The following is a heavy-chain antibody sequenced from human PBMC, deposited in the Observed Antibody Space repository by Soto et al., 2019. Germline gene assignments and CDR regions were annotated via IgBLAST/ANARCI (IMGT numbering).Heavy chain of an antibody. D-gene: IGHD6-6*01. CDR2: IYHSGST. CDR1: GGSISSGGYS. J-gene: IGHJ3*02. Sequence: PSETLSLTCAVSGGSISSGGYSWSWIRQPPGMGLEWIGYIYHSGSTYYNPALKSRVTISVDRSKNQFSLKRSSVTAADTAVYYCARTSDNWGQGTMVTVSS. CDR3: ARTSDN. V-gene: IGHV4-30-2*01.